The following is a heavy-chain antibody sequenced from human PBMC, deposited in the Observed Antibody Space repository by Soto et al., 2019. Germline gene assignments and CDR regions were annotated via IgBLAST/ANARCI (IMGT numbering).Heavy chain of an antibody. CDR1: GGSISYYY. CDR2: IYYSGST. D-gene: IGHD3-3*01. J-gene: IGHJ4*02. V-gene: IGHV4-59*12. Sequence: SETLSLTCAVSGGSISYYYWIWIRQPPGKGLEWIGSIYYSGSTYYNPSLKSRVTISVDTSKNQFSLKLSSVTAADTAVYYCARARYDFWSGYSYWGQGTLVTVSS. CDR3: ARARYDFWSGYSY.